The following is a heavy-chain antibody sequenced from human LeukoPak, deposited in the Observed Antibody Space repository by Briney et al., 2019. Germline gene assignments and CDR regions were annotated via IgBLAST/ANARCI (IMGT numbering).Heavy chain of an antibody. Sequence: SETLSLTCAVYGGSFSGYYWSWIRQPPGKGPEWIGEINHSGSTNYNPSLKSRVTISVDTSKNQFSLKLSSVTAADTAVYYCARRASSGYYRSPVDYWGQGILVTVSS. CDR3: ARRASSGYYRSPVDY. D-gene: IGHD3-22*01. J-gene: IGHJ4*02. V-gene: IGHV4-34*01. CDR2: INHSGST. CDR1: GGSFSGYY.